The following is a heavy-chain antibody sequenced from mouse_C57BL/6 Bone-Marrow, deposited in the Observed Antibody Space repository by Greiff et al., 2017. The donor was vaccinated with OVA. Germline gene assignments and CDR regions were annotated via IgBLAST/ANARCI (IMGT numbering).Heavy chain of an antibody. Sequence: QVQLQQSGPGLVQPSQCLSITCTVSGFSFTSYGVHWVRQSPGKGLEWLGVIWSGGSTDYHAAFISRLSISKDNSTSQVFYKMNSLQADDTAIYYCARDWYDGYHLYYYAMDYWGQGTSVTVSS. CDR1: GFSFTSYG. CDR2: IWSGGST. CDR3: ARDWYDGYHLYYYAMDY. V-gene: IGHV2-2*01. D-gene: IGHD2-2*01. J-gene: IGHJ4*01.